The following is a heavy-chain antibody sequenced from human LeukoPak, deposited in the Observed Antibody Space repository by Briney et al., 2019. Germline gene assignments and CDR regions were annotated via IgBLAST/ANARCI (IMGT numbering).Heavy chain of an antibody. Sequence: PGGSLRLSCAASGFTFSSYGTQWVRQAPGKGLEWVAVIWYDGSYKYHADSVKGRFTISRDNSRNTLYLQMDSLSVEDTAVYYCARWGSSSLDYWGQGTLVTVSS. J-gene: IGHJ4*02. D-gene: IGHD6-6*01. CDR3: ARWGSSSLDY. V-gene: IGHV3-33*01. CDR2: IWYDGSYK. CDR1: GFTFSSYG.